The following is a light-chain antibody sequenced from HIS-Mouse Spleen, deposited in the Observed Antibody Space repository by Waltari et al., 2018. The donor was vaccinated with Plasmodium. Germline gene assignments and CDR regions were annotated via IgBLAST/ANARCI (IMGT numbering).Light chain of an antibody. J-gene: IGLJ2*01. CDR1: KSGDKH. CDR2: QDS. Sequence: SYELTQLPTVSASTGRSASSTCSGDKSGDKHACWYQQKPGKSPVLVIYQDSKRPSGIPERFSSSNSGNTATLTISGTQAMDEADYYCQAWDSSTVVFGGGTKLTVL. CDR3: QAWDSSTVV. V-gene: IGLV3-1*01.